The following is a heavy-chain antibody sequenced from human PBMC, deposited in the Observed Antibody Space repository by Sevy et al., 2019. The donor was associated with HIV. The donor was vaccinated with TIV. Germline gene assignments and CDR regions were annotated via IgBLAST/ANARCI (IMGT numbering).Heavy chain of an antibody. Sequence: GGSLRLSCAASGFTFSNYWMNWVRHTPGKGLEWVANIKYDGSDTYYADSVKGRFTLSRDDIKNYLSLQMNSLRVEDTAVYYCARGGPLVDGTLIPWGMDVWGQGTTVTVSS. J-gene: IGHJ6*02. CDR3: ARGGPLVDGTLIPWGMDV. CDR2: IKYDGSDT. CDR1: GFTFSNYW. D-gene: IGHD1-7*01. V-gene: IGHV3-7*01.